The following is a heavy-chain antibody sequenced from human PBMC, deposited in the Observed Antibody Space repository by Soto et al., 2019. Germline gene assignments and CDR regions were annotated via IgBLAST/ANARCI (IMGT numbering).Heavy chain of an antibody. CDR3: ASDDYGVDY. CDR1: GGSISGSSYY. Sequence: QLQLQESGPGLVKPSETLSLTCTVSGGSISGSSYYWGWIRQPPGKGLEWIGNIYYSGSTYYNPSLKSRVTISVDTSKHQFSLKLSSVTAADTAVYYCASDDYGVDYWGQGTLVTVSS. CDR2: IYYSGST. V-gene: IGHV4-39*01. D-gene: IGHD4-17*01. J-gene: IGHJ4*02.